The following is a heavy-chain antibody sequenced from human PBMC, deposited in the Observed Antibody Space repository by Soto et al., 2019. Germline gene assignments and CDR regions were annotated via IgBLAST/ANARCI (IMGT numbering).Heavy chain of an antibody. CDR1: GFTFSSYA. Sequence: QVQLVESGGGVVQPGRSLRLSCAASGFTFSSYAMHWVRQAPGKGLEWVAVISYDGSNKYYADSVKGRFTISRDDSKNTLYLQMNSLIAEDTNVYYCARDAEYIVVSRSPRYFDLWGRGTLVTVYS. J-gene: IGHJ2*01. V-gene: IGHV3-30-3*01. D-gene: IGHD2-2*01. CDR2: ISYDGSNK. CDR3: ARDAEYIVVSRSPRYFDL.